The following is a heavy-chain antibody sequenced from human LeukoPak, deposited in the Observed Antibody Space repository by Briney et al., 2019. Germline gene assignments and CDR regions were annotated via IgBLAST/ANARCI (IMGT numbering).Heavy chain of an antibody. CDR3: ARDGSSGYYYPFDY. J-gene: IGHJ4*02. CDR2: ISSSGSTI. V-gene: IGHV3-11*04. CDR1: GFLVNANH. D-gene: IGHD3-22*01. Sequence: GGSLRLSCAASGFLVNANHMNWVRQAPGKGLEWVSYISSSGSTIYYADSVKGRFTISRDNAKNSLYLQMNSLRAEDTAVYYCARDGSSGYYYPFDYWGQGTLVTVSS.